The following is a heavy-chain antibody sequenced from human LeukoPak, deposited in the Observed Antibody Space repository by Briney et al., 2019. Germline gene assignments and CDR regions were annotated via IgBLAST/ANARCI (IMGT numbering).Heavy chain of an antibody. CDR3: ARDRGITIFGVAHGDWYFDL. Sequence: SVKVSCKASGGTFSSYAISWVRQAPGQGLEWMGGIIPIFGTANYAQKFQGRVTITTDESTSTAYMELSSLRSEDTAVYYCARDRGITIFGVAHGDWYFDLWGRGTLVTVSS. J-gene: IGHJ2*01. D-gene: IGHD3-3*01. CDR2: IIPIFGTA. V-gene: IGHV1-69*05. CDR1: GGTFSSYA.